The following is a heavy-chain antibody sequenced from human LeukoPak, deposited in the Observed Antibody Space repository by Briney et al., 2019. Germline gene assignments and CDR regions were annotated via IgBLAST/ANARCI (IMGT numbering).Heavy chain of an antibody. D-gene: IGHD3-22*01. CDR3: ARQGYYDSSGYPHEIDY. V-gene: IGHV4-39*01. Sequence: SETLSLTCTVSGGSISSSSYYRGWIRQPPGKGLEWIGSIYYSGSTYYNPSLKSRVTIPVDTSKNQFSLKLSSVTAADTAVYYCARQGYYDSSGYPHEIDYWGQGTLVTVSS. CDR1: GGSISSSSYY. CDR2: IYYSGST. J-gene: IGHJ4*02.